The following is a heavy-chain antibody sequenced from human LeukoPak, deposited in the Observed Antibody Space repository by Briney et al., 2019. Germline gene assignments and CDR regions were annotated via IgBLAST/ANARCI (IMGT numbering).Heavy chain of an antibody. CDR3: ARVGLGVGTNGLDY. CDR2: ISYDGSNK. Sequence: PGGSLRLSCAASGFTFSSYSMHWVRQAPGKGLEWVAVISYDGSNKYFADSVKGRFTISRDNSKNTLCLQMNSLRAEDTAVYYCARVGLGVGTNGLDYWGQGTLVTVSS. D-gene: IGHD2-8*01. CDR1: GFTFSSYS. V-gene: IGHV3-30-3*01. J-gene: IGHJ4*02.